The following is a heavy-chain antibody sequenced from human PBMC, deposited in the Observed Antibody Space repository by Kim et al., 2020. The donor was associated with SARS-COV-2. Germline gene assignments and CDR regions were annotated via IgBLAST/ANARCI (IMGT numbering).Heavy chain of an antibody. CDR2: IIPIFGTA. V-gene: IGHV1-69*13. Sequence: SVKVSCKASGGTFSSYAISWVRQAPGQGLEWMGGIIPIFGTANYAQKFQGRVTITADESTSTAYMELSSLRSEDTAVYYCARDSDRDGYNLDYWGQGTLVTVSS. CDR1: GGTFSSYA. CDR3: ARDSDRDGYNLDY. J-gene: IGHJ4*02. D-gene: IGHD5-12*01.